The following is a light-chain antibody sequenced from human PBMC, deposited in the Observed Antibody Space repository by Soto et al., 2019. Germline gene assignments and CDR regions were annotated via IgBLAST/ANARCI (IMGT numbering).Light chain of an antibody. CDR2: KDS. CDR1: VLAKKY. V-gene: IGLV3-27*01. CDR3: YCATDNLRV. Sequence: SYELTQPSSVSVSPGQTARITCSGDVLAKKYARWFQQKPGQAPVLVIYKDSERPSGIPERFSGSSSGNTVTLTISGAQVEDEADYYCYCATDNLRVFGGGTKLTVL. J-gene: IGLJ3*02.